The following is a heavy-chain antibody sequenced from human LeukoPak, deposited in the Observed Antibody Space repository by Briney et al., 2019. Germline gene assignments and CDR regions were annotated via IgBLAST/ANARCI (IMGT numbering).Heavy chain of an antibody. Sequence: SETLSLTCTVSGGSISSSSYYWGGIGQPPGKGLEWIGSIYYTGSTYYNPSRKSRITISVDTSKNQLSRKLNAVTAADPAVYSCARSEGELLNYWGQGTLVTVSS. CDR3: ARSEGELLNY. V-gene: IGHV4-39*01. CDR1: GGSISSSSYY. D-gene: IGHD1-26*01. CDR2: IYYTGST. J-gene: IGHJ4*02.